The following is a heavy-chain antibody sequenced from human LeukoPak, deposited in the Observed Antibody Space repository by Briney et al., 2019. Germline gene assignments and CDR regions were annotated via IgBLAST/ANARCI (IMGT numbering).Heavy chain of an antibody. D-gene: IGHD2-21*02. Sequence: ASVKVSCKASGYTFTSYYMHWVRQAPGQGLEWIGIINPSGGSTSYAQKFQGRVTMTRDTSTSTVYMELSSLRSEDTAVYYSATPPEYCGGDCYLDYWGQGTLVTVSS. CDR1: GYTFTSYY. J-gene: IGHJ4*02. CDR3: ATPPEYCGGDCYLDY. V-gene: IGHV1-46*01. CDR2: INPSGGST.